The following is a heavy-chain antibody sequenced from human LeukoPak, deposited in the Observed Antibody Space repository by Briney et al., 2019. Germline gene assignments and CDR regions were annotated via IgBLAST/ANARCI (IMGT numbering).Heavy chain of an antibody. J-gene: IGHJ5*02. Sequence: ASVKVSCKVSGYTLTELSMHWVRQAPGKGLEWMGGFDPEDGETIYAQKFLGRVTMTEDTSTDTAYMELSSLRSEDTAVYYCARHYRDYYYGSGSYYNWFDPWGQGTLVTVSS. D-gene: IGHD3-10*01. V-gene: IGHV1-24*01. CDR3: ARHYRDYYYGSGSYYNWFDP. CDR2: FDPEDGET. CDR1: GYTLTELS.